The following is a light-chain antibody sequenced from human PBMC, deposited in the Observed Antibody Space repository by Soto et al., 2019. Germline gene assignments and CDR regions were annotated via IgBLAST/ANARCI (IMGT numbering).Light chain of an antibody. J-gene: IGKJ2*01. CDR1: QSISSY. CDR2: AAS. Sequence: DIQMTQSPSSLSASVGDRVTITCRASQSISSYLNWYQQKPGKAPKLLIYAASSWQSGGPSRFSGSGSGTDFTLTISSLQPEDFATYYCQQSSSTPPYTFGQGTKLDIK. V-gene: IGKV1-39*01. CDR3: QQSSSTPPYT.